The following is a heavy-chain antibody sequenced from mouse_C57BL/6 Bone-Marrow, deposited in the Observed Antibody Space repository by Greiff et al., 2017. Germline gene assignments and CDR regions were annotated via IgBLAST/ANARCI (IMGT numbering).Heavy chain of an antibody. CDR3: TGGSGTSWGYFDV. CDR1: GFTFSNYW. V-gene: IGHV6-3*01. D-gene: IGHD4-1*01. CDR2: IRLKSDNYAT. J-gene: IGHJ1*03. Sequence: EVKLMESGGGLVQPGGSMKLSCVASGFTFSNYWMNWVRQSPEKGLEWVAQIRLKSDNYATHYAESVKGRFTISRDDSKSSVYLQMNNLRAEDTGIYYCTGGSGTSWGYFDVWGTGTTVTVSS.